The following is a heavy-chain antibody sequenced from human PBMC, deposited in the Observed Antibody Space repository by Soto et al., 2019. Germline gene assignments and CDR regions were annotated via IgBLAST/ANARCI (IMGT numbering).Heavy chain of an antibody. D-gene: IGHD3-16*01. J-gene: IGHJ4*02. CDR1: GFTFSTYD. Sequence: GGSLRLSCAASGFTFSTYDMHWVRQVPGTGLEWVSAIGTAGDTYYPDSVKGRFTISRENAKNSLYLQLNSLRAGDTAVYYCARGFFGSFDYWGQGTLVTVSS. V-gene: IGHV3-13*01. CDR3: ARGFFGSFDY. CDR2: IGTAGDT.